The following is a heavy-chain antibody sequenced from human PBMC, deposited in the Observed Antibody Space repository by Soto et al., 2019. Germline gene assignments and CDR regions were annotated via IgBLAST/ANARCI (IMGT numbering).Heavy chain of an antibody. CDR3: ARVGGGYHGGSSYSNYFDS. J-gene: IGHJ4*02. CDR1: GFTFSSYS. V-gene: IGHV3-21*05. Sequence: GGSLRLSCAASGFTFSSYSMNWVRQAPGKGLEWLSYVSSSSSYINYADSVKGRLTISRDNARKSLFLQIDSLTAEDTAVYYCARVGGGYHGGSSYSNYFDSWGQGTLVTVSS. CDR2: VSSSSSYI. D-gene: IGHD3-16*02.